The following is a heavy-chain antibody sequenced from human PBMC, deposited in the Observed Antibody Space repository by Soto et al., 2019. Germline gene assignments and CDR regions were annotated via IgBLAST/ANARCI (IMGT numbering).Heavy chain of an antibody. CDR1: GGSISSYY. Sequence: PSETLSLTCTVSGGSISSYYWSWIRQPPGKGLEWIGYIYYSGSTNYNPSLKSRVTISVDTSKNQFSLKLSSVTAADTAVYYCARVAPHYDILTGYLGLRYYFDYWGQGTLVTVYS. CDR3: ARVAPHYDILTGYLGLRYYFDY. J-gene: IGHJ4*02. V-gene: IGHV4-59*01. CDR2: IYYSGST. D-gene: IGHD3-9*01.